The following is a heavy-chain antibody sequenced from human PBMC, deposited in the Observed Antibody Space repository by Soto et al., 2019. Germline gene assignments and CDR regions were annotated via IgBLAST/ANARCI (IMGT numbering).Heavy chain of an antibody. V-gene: IGHV3-48*02. CDR2: ISSGSKTI. D-gene: IGHD3-9*01. CDR1: GFTFSGYS. Sequence: GGSLRLSCAASGFTFSGYSVNWVRQAPGKGLEWVSYISSGSKTIYYAESVKGRFTVSRDNARNSQYLQMNSLRDEDTAVYYCVREDILGVRSFDYWGQGTLVIVSS. CDR3: VREDILGVRSFDY. J-gene: IGHJ4*02.